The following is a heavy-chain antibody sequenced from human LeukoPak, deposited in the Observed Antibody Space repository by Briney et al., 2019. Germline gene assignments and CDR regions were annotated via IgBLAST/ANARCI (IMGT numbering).Heavy chain of an antibody. V-gene: IGHV3-21*01. D-gene: IGHD3-10*01. CDR2: ISSSSSYM. Sequence: GGSLRLSYAASGFTFSDYSMNWVRQAPGEGLEWVSSISSSSSYMYYADSVKGRFTISRDNAKNSLYLQMNSLRAEDTAVYYCARRNLRSGSSPGFDPWGQGTLVTVSS. J-gene: IGHJ5*02. CDR1: GFTFSDYS. CDR3: ARRNLRSGSSPGFDP.